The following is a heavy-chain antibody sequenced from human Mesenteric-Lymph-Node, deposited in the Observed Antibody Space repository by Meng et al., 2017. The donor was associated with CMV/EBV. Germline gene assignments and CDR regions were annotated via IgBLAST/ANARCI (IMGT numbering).Heavy chain of an antibody. D-gene: IGHD5-24*01. CDR1: GFTFNTHA. J-gene: IGHJ4*02. V-gene: IGHV3-23*01. Sequence: LRLSCVASGFTFNTHAMNWVRQAPGKGLEWVASINANGGSAYYADSVKGRFTISRDNSRNTLYLQMNSLRTEDTAVYYCAKDPYNYWGQGTLVTVSS. CDR2: INANGGSA. CDR3: AKDPYNY.